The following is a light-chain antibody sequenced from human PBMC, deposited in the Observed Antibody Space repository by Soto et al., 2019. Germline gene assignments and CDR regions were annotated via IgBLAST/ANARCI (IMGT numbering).Light chain of an antibody. CDR1: PSVSSTY. CDR2: GSS. V-gene: IGKV3-20*01. Sequence: IVFTPSPSPPSFSPGERATPSCKASPSVSSTYLAWYQQQPGQAPRLLIYGSSNRATGIPDRFSGSGSGTDFTLTISRLEPEDFAVYYCQQYGSSSWTFGQGTKVDIK. J-gene: IGKJ1*01. CDR3: QQYGSSSWT.